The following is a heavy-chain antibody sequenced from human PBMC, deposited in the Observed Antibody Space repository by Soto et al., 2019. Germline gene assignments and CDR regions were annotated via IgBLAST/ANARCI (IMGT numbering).Heavy chain of an antibody. D-gene: IGHD2-8*01. J-gene: IGHJ1*01. CDR3: ARVTVMVPPRGYFQH. CDR1: GGSISSSSYY. CDR2: IYYSGST. Sequence: PSETLSLTCTVSGGSISSSSYYWGWIRQPPGKGLEWIGSIYYSGSTYYNPSLKSRVTISVDTSKNQFSLKLSSVTAADTAVYYCARVTVMVPPRGYFQHWGQGTLVTVSS. V-gene: IGHV4-39*07.